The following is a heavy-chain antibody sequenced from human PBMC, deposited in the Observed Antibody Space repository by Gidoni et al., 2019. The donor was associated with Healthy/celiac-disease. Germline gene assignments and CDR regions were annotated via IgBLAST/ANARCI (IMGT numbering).Heavy chain of an antibody. Sequence: QVQLVESGGGVVQPGRSLRLSCAASGFTFSSYGMHWVRQAPGKGLEWVAVIWYDGSNKYYADSVKGRFTISRDNSKNTLYLQMNSLRAEDTAVYYCARGQRGQWLGWFDPWGQGTLVTVSS. CDR2: IWYDGSNK. CDR3: ARGQRGQWLGWFDP. V-gene: IGHV3-33*01. D-gene: IGHD6-19*01. J-gene: IGHJ5*02. CDR1: GFTFSSYG.